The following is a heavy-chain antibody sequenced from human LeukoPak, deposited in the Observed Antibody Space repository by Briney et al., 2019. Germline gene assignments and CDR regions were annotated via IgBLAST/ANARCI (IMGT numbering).Heavy chain of an antibody. V-gene: IGHV3-23*01. CDR1: GFTFSSYA. J-gene: IGHJ5*02. Sequence: GGSLRLSCAASGFTFSSYAMSWVRRAPGKGLEWVSAISGSGGSTYYADSVKGRFTISRDNSKNTLYLQMNSLRAEDTAVYYCARPGLRYFDWLFQNWFDPWGQGTLVTVSS. D-gene: IGHD3-9*01. CDR2: ISGSGGST. CDR3: ARPGLRYFDWLFQNWFDP.